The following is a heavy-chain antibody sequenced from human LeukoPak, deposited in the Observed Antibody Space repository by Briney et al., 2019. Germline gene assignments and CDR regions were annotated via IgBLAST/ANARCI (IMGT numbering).Heavy chain of an antibody. J-gene: IGHJ4*02. CDR3: ARGTPEVIVPPDG. D-gene: IGHD2/OR15-2a*01. CDR2: IIPIFGTA. Sequence: GWSVKVSCKASGGTFSSYAISWVRQAAGQGLEWVGGIIPIFGTANYAQKFQGRVTIPADKSTSTAYMELSSLTSEDTAVYYCARGTPEVIVPPDGWGQGTLVTVSS. CDR1: GGTFSSYA. V-gene: IGHV1-69*06.